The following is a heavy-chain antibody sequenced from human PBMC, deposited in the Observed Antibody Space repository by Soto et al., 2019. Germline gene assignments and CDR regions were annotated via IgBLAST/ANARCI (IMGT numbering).Heavy chain of an antibody. Sequence: PGGSLRLSCAASVFTFSSYDLIWVRQAPGKGVEWVSGISGSGGTTYSADSVKGRFPSARANCKNTLYLQVNSLRAEDTAVYYVAKVFTISDYGGQGTLVTVS. J-gene: IGHJ4*02. CDR1: VFTFSSYD. CDR3: AKVFTISDY. V-gene: IGHV3-23*01. D-gene: IGHD3-3*01. CDR2: ISGSGGTT.